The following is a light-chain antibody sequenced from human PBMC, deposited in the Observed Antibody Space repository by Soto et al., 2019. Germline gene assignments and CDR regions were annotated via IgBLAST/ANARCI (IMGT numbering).Light chain of an antibody. CDR1: QSISRY. J-gene: IGKJ4*01. CDR3: QQRSNWPT. Sequence: EIVLTQSPATLSLSPGERATLSCRASQSISRYLAWYQQKPGQAPRLLIYDASHRATGIPARFSGSGSGTDFPLTISRLEPEDFTVYYCQQRSNWPTFGGGTKVEIK. V-gene: IGKV3-11*01. CDR2: DAS.